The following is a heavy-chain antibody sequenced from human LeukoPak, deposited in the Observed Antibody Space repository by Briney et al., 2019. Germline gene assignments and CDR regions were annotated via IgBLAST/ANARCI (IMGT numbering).Heavy chain of an antibody. CDR1: GYTFTSYD. CDR3: ARDFAGSSSLNY. D-gene: IGHD6-6*01. J-gene: IGHJ4*02. Sequence: ASVKVSCKASGYTFTSYDINWVRQATGQGLEWMGWINPNSGGTNYAQKFQGRVTMTRDTSISTAYMELSRLRSDDTAVYYCARDFAGSSSLNYWGQGTLVTVSS. CDR2: INPNSGGT. V-gene: IGHV1-2*02.